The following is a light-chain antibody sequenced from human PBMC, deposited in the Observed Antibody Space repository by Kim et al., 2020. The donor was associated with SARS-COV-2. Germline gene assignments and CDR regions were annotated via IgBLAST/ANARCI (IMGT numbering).Light chain of an antibody. CDR1: HSISTW. CDR3: QEYDTYPWT. Sequence: ASIGDRVTITCRASHSISTWLAWYQQKSGKAPKLLMYQASTAETGVPSRFSGSGSGTEFTLTISRLQPDDSATYYCQEYDTYPWTFGQGTKVDIK. J-gene: IGKJ1*01. V-gene: IGKV1-5*03. CDR2: QAS.